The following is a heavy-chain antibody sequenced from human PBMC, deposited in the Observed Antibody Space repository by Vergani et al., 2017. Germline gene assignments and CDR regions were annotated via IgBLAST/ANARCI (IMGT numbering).Heavy chain of an antibody. V-gene: IGHV4-31*03. CDR1: GGSISSGGYY. Sequence: QVQLQESGPGLVKPSQTLSLTCTVSGGSISSGGYYWSWIRQHPGNALEWIGYIDNSGSTYYNPSLKSRVTISVDPSKNQFSLKLSSVTAADTALYYCARPSIASLSGAFDIWGQGTMVTVSS. CDR2: IDNSGST. J-gene: IGHJ3*02. D-gene: IGHD6-6*01. CDR3: ARPSIASLSGAFDI.